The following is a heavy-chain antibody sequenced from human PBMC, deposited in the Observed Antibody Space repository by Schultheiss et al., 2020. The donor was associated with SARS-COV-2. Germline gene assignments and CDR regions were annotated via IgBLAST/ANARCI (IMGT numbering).Heavy chain of an antibody. CDR3: ARGPVVIASSSLYYFDY. D-gene: IGHD2-21*01. Sequence: SETLSLTCTVSGGSISSYYWSWIRQPPGKGLEWIGYIYYSGSTNYNPSLKSRVTMSVDTSKNQFSLKLSSVTAADTAVYYCARGPVVIASSSLYYFDYWGQGTLVTVSS. J-gene: IGHJ4*02. V-gene: IGHV4-59*12. CDR2: IYYSGST. CDR1: GGSISSYY.